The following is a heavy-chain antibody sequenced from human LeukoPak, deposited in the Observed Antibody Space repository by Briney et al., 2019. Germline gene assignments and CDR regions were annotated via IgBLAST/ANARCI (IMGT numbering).Heavy chain of an antibody. Sequence: PWGSLRLSCAASGFTFSSYGMHWVRQAPGKGLEWVSAISGSGGSTYYADSVKGRFTISRDNSKNTLYLQMNSLRAEDTAVNYCAKVLLPAANYYYYYYMDVWGKGTTVTVSS. V-gene: IGHV3-23*01. CDR2: ISGSGGST. D-gene: IGHD2-2*01. CDR1: GFTFSSYG. J-gene: IGHJ6*03. CDR3: AKVLLPAANYYYYYYMDV.